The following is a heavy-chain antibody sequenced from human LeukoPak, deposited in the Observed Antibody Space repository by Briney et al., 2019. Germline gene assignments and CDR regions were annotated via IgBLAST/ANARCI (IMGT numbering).Heavy chain of an antibody. CDR1: GGSISSSSYY. CDR2: IYYSGST. V-gene: IGHV4-39*01. CDR3: ARLPYYDFWSGYYTFFDY. J-gene: IGHJ4*02. Sequence: SETLSLTCTVSGGSISSSSYYWGWIRQPPGKGLEWIGSIYYSGSTYYNPSLKRRVNIPVDTSKNQFSLKLSSVTAADTAVYYCARLPYYDFWSGYYTFFDYWGQGTLVTVSS. D-gene: IGHD3-3*01.